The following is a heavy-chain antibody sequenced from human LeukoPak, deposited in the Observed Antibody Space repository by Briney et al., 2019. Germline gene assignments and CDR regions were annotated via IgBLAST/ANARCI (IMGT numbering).Heavy chain of an antibody. CDR1: GYTFSSYH. CDR3: ARGGMVRDRRHFQFDY. D-gene: IGHD3-10*01. V-gene: IGHV1-46*01. CDR2: INPSGGST. J-gene: IGHJ4*02. Sequence: ASVKVSCKTSGYTFSSYHIHWVRQAPGQGLEWMGIINPSGGSTIYAQKFQGRVTMTRDTSTSTVYMDPTSLRSEDTAVYYCARGGMVRDRRHFQFDYWGQGTLVTVSS.